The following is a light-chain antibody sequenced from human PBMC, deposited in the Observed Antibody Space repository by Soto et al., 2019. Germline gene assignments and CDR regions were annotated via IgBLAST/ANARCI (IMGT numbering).Light chain of an antibody. CDR3: QQYNSYRA. Sequence: DIHMTQSPSTLSASVGDRVTITCRASQNINSWLAWYQQKPGKAPKLLIYEASTLERGVPSRFGGRRSGTEFTLTISSLQPDDFATYYCQQYNSYRAFGQGTRLEIK. J-gene: IGKJ5*01. CDR1: QNINSW. V-gene: IGKV1-5*03. CDR2: EAS.